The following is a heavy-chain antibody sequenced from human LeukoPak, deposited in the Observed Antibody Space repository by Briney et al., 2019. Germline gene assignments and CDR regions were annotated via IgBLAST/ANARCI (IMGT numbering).Heavy chain of an antibody. Sequence: GGSLRLSCAASGFTFSSYGMHWVRQAPGKGLEWVAVIWYDGTIKYYADSVKGRFTISRDNSKNTLYLQMNSRRAEDTAVFYCAREAPTVDYYFGMDVWGQGTTVTVSS. D-gene: IGHD2-15*01. CDR3: AREAPTVDYYFGMDV. V-gene: IGHV3-33*01. CDR2: IWYDGTIK. CDR1: GFTFSSYG. J-gene: IGHJ6*02.